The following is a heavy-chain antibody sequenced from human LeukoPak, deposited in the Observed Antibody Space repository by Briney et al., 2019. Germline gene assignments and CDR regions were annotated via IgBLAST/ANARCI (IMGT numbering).Heavy chain of an antibody. D-gene: IGHD6-19*01. CDR3: ARGKQWLSFDI. J-gene: IGHJ3*02. V-gene: IGHV4-34*01. Sequence: SETLSLTCAVYGGSFSGYYWSWIRQPPGKGLEWIGGINHSGSTNYNPSLKSRVTISVDTSKKQFSLKLSSVTAADTAVYYCARGKQWLSFDIWGQGTMVTVSS. CDR2: INHSGST. CDR1: GGSFSGYY.